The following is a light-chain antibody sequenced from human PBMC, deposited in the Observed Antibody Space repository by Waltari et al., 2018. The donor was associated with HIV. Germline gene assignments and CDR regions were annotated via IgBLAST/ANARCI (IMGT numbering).Light chain of an antibody. CDR3: QSYDSSLSGWVV. V-gene: IGLV1-40*01. Sequence: QSVLTQPHSVSGAPGQRVTISCTGSSSNIGAGYDVHWDQQLPGPVPTLLIYGTNNRPSGVPDRFSGSKSGTSASLAITGLQAEDEAEYYCQSYDSSLSGWVVFGGGTKVTVL. CDR2: GTN. J-gene: IGLJ2*01. CDR1: SSNIGAGYD.